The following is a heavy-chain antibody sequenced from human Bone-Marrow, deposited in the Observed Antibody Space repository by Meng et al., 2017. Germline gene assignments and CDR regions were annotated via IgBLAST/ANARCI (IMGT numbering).Heavy chain of an antibody. CDR3: ARDRGGSGSEFYYYYGMDV. J-gene: IGHJ6*02. D-gene: IGHD3-10*01. Sequence: GESLKISSAASGFTFNSYAMNCVRQAPGKGLEWVSSISSSSSYKYYADSVKGRFTISRDNAKNSLYLQMNSLRAEDTAVYYRARDRGGSGSEFYYYYGMDVWGQGTTVTVSS. CDR1: GFTFNSYA. V-gene: IGHV3-21*01. CDR2: ISSSSSYK.